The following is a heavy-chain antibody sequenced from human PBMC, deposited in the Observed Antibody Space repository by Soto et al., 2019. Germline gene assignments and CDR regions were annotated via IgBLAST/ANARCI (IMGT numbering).Heavy chain of an antibody. CDR2: ISSSGSTI. Sequence: EVQLVESGGGLVQPGGSLRLSCAASGFTFSSYEMNWVRQAPGKGLEWVSYISSSGSTIYYADSVKGRFTISRDNTKNSLYLQMNSLRAEDTAVYYCARDHYDFWSGHEGGIDYWGQGTLVTVSS. D-gene: IGHD3-3*01. CDR3: ARDHYDFWSGHEGGIDY. J-gene: IGHJ4*02. CDR1: GFTFSSYE. V-gene: IGHV3-48*03.